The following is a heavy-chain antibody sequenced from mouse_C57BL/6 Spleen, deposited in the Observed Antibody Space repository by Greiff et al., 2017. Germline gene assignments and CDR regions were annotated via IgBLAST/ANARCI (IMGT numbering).Heavy chain of an antibody. CDR2: ISYSGST. CDR3: ARALYGSSFDY. V-gene: IGHV3-1*01. CDR1: GYSITSGYD. J-gene: IGHJ2*01. Sequence: ESGPGMVKPSQSLSLTCTVTGYSITSGYDWHWIRHFPGNKLEWMGYISYSGSTNYNPSLKSRISITHDTAKNHFFLKLNSVTTEDTATYYCARALYGSSFDYWGQGTTLTVSS. D-gene: IGHD1-1*01.